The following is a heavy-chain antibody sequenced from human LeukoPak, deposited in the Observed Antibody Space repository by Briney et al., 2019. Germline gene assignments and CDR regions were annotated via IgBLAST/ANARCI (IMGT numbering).Heavy chain of an antibody. CDR2: ISAYNGNT. CDR3: ARDGSAAGTDNWFDP. Sequence: ISAYNGNTNYAQKLQGRVTMTTDTSTSTAYMELRSLRSDDTAVYYCARDGSAAGTDNWFDPWGQGTLVTVSS. V-gene: IGHV1-18*01. J-gene: IGHJ5*02. D-gene: IGHD6-13*01.